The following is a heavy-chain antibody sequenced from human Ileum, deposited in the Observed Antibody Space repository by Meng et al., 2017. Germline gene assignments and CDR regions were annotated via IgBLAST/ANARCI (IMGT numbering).Heavy chain of an antibody. V-gene: IGHV3-11*01. CDR3: ARAPGVETAVSA. J-gene: IGHJ5*02. Sequence: QVQLVGSGGGLVKPGGSLRLSCATSGFKFSDYYMNWIRQAPGKGLEWISYISLTSSTIDYADSVKGRFTISRDNDKETVYLQMNGLRGEDTAVYYCARAPGVETAVSAWGQGTLVTVSS. CDR1: GFKFSDYY. CDR2: ISLTSSTI. D-gene: IGHD5-18*01.